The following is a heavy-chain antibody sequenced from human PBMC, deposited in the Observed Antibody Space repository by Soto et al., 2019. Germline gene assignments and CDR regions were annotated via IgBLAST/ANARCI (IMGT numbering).Heavy chain of an antibody. V-gene: IGHV1-3*01. J-gene: IGHJ4*02. D-gene: IGHD2-21*02. CDR1: GYTFTSYA. CDR3: ATSIVVLTALDN. Sequence: GASVKVSCKASGYTFTSYAMHWVRQAPGQRLEWMGWINAGNGNTKYSQKFQGRVTITRDTSASTAYMELSSLRSEDTAVYYCATSIVVLTALDNWGQGTLVTVSS. CDR2: INAGNGNT.